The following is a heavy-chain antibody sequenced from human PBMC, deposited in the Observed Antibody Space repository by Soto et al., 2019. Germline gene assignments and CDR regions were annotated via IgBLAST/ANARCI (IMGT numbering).Heavy chain of an antibody. D-gene: IGHD1-20*01. CDR1: GGSVRVQSYY. CDR3: TRGYNWNGYYFGP. V-gene: IGHV4-39*01. J-gene: IGHJ5*02. CDR2: SYYTGTS. Sequence: SETLSLTWTVSGGSVRVQSYYCTWIRHTPGKGLEWVWSSYYTGTSYFNPALKGRVTISFDTSTNQFSLRLTSVTAADTAVYYCTRGYNWNGYYFGPWGQGTLVTVSS.